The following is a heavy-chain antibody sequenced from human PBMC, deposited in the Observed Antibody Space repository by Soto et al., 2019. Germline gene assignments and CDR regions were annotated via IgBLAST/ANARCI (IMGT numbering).Heavy chain of an antibody. J-gene: IGHJ4*02. CDR1: GGSISSGDYY. CDR2: IYYSGST. D-gene: IGHD2-15*01. CDR3: ARDRDNCSGGSCYSGPGMYYFDY. V-gene: IGHV4-30-4*01. Sequence: SETLSLTCTVSGGSISSGDYYWSWIRQPPGKGLEWIGYIYYSGSTYYNPSLKSRVTISVDTSKNQFSLKLSSVTAADTAVYYCARDRDNCSGGSCYSGPGMYYFDYWSQGTLVTVSS.